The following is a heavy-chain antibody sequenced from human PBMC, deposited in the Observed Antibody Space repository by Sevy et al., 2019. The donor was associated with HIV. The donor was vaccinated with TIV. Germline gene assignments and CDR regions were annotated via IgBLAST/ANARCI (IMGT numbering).Heavy chain of an antibody. CDR3: AKGGFTMVRGVFDY. Sequence: GGSLRLSCAASGFSFSSDAMSWVRQTPGKGLEWVSAISGSGGSTYYADSVKGRFTISRDNSKNTLYLQMNSLRAEDTAVYYCAKGGFTMVRGVFDYWGQGTLVTVSS. CDR1: GFSFSSDA. D-gene: IGHD3-10*01. CDR2: ISGSGGST. J-gene: IGHJ4*02. V-gene: IGHV3-23*01.